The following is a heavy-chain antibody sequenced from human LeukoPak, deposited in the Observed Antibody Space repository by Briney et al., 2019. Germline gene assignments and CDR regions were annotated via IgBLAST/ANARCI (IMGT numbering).Heavy chain of an antibody. D-gene: IGHD2/OR15-2a*01. J-gene: IGHJ4*02. CDR2: INHSGST. Sequence: SETLSLTCAVYGGSFSGYYWSWIRQPPGKGLEWIGEINHSGSTNYNPSLKSRVTISVDTSKNQFSLKLSSVTAADTAVYYCASNRDLREFDYWGQGTLVTVSS. V-gene: IGHV4-34*01. CDR1: GGSFSGYY. CDR3: ASNRDLREFDY.